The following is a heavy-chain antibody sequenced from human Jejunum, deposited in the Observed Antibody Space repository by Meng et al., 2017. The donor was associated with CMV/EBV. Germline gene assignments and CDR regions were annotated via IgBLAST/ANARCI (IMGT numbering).Heavy chain of an antibody. Sequence: SCTSSGFTFSTYSMSWVRQAPGKGLEWVSSISISSYTYYADSVKGRFTISRDNTKNSLYLQMNSLRAEDTAVYYCARVVKGGNYLDYWGQGTLVTVSS. CDR2: ISISSYT. J-gene: IGHJ4*02. CDR3: ARVVKGGNYLDY. D-gene: IGHD4-23*01. V-gene: IGHV3-21*01. CDR1: GFTFSTYS.